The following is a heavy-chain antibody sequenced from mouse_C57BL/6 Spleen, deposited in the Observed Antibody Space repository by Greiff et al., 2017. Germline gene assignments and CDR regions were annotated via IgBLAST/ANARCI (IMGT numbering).Heavy chain of an antibody. CDR1: GYTFTSYW. D-gene: IGHD1-1*01. J-gene: IGHJ2*01. CDR3: ARHGNTYFDY. Sequence: QVQLQQSGAELVKPGASVKLSCKASGYTFTSYWMQWVKQRPGQGLEWIGELDPSDSYTNYNQKFKGQATLTGDTSSSTSYMQLSRLTSEDSAVYYFARHGNTYFDYWGQGTTLTVSS. CDR2: LDPSDSYT. V-gene: IGHV1-50*01.